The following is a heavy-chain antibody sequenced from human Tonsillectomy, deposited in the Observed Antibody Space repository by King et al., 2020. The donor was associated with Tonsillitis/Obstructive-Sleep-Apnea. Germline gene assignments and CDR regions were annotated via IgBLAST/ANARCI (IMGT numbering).Heavy chain of an antibody. CDR1: GFTFDDYG. CDR2: INWNGGCT. J-gene: IGHJ6*03. D-gene: IGHD2-15*01. CDR3: ARAPVPCSGGSCYGYYYYYMDV. Sequence: QLVQSGGGVVRPGGSLRLSCAASGFTFDDYGMSWVRQAPGKGLEWVSGINWNGGCTGYADSVKGGFTISRDNAKNSLYLQMNSLRAEDTALYYCARAPVPCSGGSCYGYYYYYMDVWGKGTTVTVS. V-gene: IGHV3-20*04.